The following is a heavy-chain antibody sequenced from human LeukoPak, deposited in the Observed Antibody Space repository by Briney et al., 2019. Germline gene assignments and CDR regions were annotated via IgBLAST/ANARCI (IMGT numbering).Heavy chain of an antibody. D-gene: IGHD1-26*01. Sequence: PGRSLRLSCAASGFTFSSYGMHWVRQAPGKGLEWVAVISYDGSNKYYADSVKGRFTISRDNSKNTLYLQMNSLRAEDTAAYYCAKDVGGSYFDYWGQGTLVTVSS. CDR2: ISYDGSNK. CDR3: AKDVGGSYFDY. CDR1: GFTFSSYG. V-gene: IGHV3-30*18. J-gene: IGHJ4*02.